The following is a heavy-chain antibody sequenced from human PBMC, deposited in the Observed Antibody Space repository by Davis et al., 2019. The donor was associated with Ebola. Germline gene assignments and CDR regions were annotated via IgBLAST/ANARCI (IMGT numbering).Heavy chain of an antibody. J-gene: IGHJ4*02. V-gene: IGHV3-21*01. CDR1: AITFSSYA. CDR3: AGGSWYGTVDY. CDR2: ISSSSSYI. D-gene: IGHD6-13*01. Sequence: GGSLRLSCADSAITFSSYAMTWVRQAPGKGLEWVSSISSSSSYIYYADSVKGRFTISRDNAKNSLYLQMNSLRAEDTAVYYCAGGSWYGTVDYWGQGTLVTVSS.